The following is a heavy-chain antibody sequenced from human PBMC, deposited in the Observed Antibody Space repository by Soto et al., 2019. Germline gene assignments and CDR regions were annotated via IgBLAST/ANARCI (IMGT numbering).Heavy chain of an antibody. Sequence: PWETLSLTCTVSGGSISTYYWSWIWQPPGKGLEWIGYIYYSGSTNYNPSLKSRVTISVDTSKNQFSLKLSSVTAADTAVYYCARGSNYGDYVRWGQGTLVTVSS. CDR3: ARGSNYGDYVR. J-gene: IGHJ4*02. V-gene: IGHV4-59*01. CDR2: IYYSGST. CDR1: GGSISTYY. D-gene: IGHD4-17*01.